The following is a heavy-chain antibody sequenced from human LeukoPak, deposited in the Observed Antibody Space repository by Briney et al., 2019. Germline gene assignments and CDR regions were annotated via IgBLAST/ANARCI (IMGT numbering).Heavy chain of an antibody. CDR1: GASISSYY. D-gene: IGHD2-15*01. V-gene: IGHV4-59*01. CDR3: ARDDCSGSSCYSEAFDI. J-gene: IGHJ3*02. Sequence: PSETLSLTCTVSGASISSYYWSWIRQSPGNGLEWIGYIYYSGRTNYNPSLKSRVTISVDTSKNQFPLKLTSATAADTAVYYCARDDCSGSSCYSEAFDIWGQGTMVTVSS. CDR2: IYYSGRT.